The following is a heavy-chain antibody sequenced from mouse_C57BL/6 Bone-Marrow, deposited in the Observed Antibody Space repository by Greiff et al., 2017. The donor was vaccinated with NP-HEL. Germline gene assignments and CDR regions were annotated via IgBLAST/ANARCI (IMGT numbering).Heavy chain of an antibody. CDR1: GYAFSSSW. CDR2: IYPGDGDT. J-gene: IGHJ3*01. CDR3: AREDSYGSSPAWFAY. D-gene: IGHD1-1*01. V-gene: IGHV1-82*01. Sequence: VKLVESGPELVKPGASVKISCKASGYAFSSSWMNWVKQRPGKGLEWIGRIYPGDGDTNYNGKFKGKATLTADKSSSTAYMQLSSLTSEDSSVYFCAREDSYGSSPAWFAYWGQGTLVTVSA.